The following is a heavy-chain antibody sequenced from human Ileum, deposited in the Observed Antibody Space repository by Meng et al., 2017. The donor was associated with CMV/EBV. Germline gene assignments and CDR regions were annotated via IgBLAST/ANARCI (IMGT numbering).Heavy chain of an antibody. CDR1: GYTFTSYD. J-gene: IGHJ4*02. V-gene: IGHV1-8*03. D-gene: IGHD2/OR15-2a*01. CDR2: MNPNSGNT. CDR3: ARGLSRTFLFGYYFDY. Sequence: SGYTFTSYDINWVRQATGQGLEWMGWMNPNSGNTGYAQKFQGRVTITRNTSISTAYMELSSLRSEDTAVYYCARGLSRTFLFGYYFDYWGQGTPVTVSS.